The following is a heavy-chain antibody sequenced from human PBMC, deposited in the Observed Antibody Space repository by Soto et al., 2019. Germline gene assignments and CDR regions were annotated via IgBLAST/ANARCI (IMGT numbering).Heavy chain of an antibody. CDR1: GGSVTNINYF. J-gene: IGHJ3*01. CDR3: ARHEYVSSSYDLLDV. Sequence: SETLSLTCSVSGGSVTNINYFWAWIRQSPGKGLEWIANIYYTGTTFYNPSIRSRVSTTIDASKNRFSLTLSSVTASDTALYYCARHEYVSSSYDLLDVWGRGTMVTVSS. CDR2: IYYTGTT. V-gene: IGHV4-39*01. D-gene: IGHD3-22*01.